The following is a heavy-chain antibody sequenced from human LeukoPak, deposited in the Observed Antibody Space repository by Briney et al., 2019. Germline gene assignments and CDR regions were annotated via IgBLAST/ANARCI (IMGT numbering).Heavy chain of an antibody. CDR2: IKQDGSEK. CDR3: ASHSMVWGVGDY. Sequence: GGPLRLSCAASGFIFSSYWMSWVRQAPGKGLEWVANIKQDGSEKYYVDSVKGRFTISRDNAKNSLYLQMNSLRAGDTAVYYCASHSMVWGVGDYWGQGTLVTVSS. V-gene: IGHV3-7*01. CDR1: GFIFSSYW. D-gene: IGHD3-10*01. J-gene: IGHJ4*02.